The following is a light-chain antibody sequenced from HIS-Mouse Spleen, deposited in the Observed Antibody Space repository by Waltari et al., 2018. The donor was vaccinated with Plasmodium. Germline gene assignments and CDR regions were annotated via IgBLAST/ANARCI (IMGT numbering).Light chain of an antibody. Sequence: SYELTQPPSVSVSPGQTARIICSGDALTKKYAYWYQQKSGQAPGLVIYEDSKRPSGIPERFSGSSSGKMATLTISGAQVEDEADYYCYSTDSSGNHRVFGGGTKLTVL. CDR1: ALTKKY. CDR3: YSTDSSGNHRV. J-gene: IGLJ3*02. CDR2: EDS. V-gene: IGLV3-10*01.